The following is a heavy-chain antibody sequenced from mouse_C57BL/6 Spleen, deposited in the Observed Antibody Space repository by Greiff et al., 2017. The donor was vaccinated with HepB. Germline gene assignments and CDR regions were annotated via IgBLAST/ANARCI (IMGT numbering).Heavy chain of an antibody. CDR2: IDPSDSYT. J-gene: IGHJ2*01. V-gene: IGHV1-50*01. CDR3: ARATVVALYYFDY. Sequence: QVHVKQPGAELVKPGASVKLSCKASGYTFTSYWMQWVKQRPGQGLEWIGEIDPSDSYTNYNQKFKGKATLTVDTSSSTAYMQLSSLTSEDSAVYYCARATVVALYYFDYWGQGTTLTVSS. CDR1: GYTFTSYW. D-gene: IGHD1-1*01.